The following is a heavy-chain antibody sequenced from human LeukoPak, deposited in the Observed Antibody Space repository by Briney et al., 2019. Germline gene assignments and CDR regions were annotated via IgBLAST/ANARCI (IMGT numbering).Heavy chain of an antibody. D-gene: IGHD3-10*01. CDR2: IYYSGST. V-gene: IGHV4-39*01. CDR1: GGSISSSSYS. Sequence: ETSETLSLTCTVSGGSISSSSYSWGWIRQPPGKGLEWIGRIYYSGSTYYNPSLKSRVTISVDTSKNQFSLKLSSVTAADTAVYYCARFMVRGVSYYFDYWGQGTLVTASS. J-gene: IGHJ4*02. CDR3: ARFMVRGVSYYFDY.